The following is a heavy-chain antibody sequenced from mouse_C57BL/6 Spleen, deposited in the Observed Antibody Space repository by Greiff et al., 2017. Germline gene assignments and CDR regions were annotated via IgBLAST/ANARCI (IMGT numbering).Heavy chain of an antibody. D-gene: IGHD1-1*01. J-gene: IGHJ1*03. Sequence: QVQLQQPGAELVKPGASVKMSCKASGFTFTSYWITWVQQRPGQGLAWIGDLYPGCGSTNYNEKLQSKATLTVDTSSSTAYLQLSSLTSEDSAVYYCARGITTVDFDVWGTGTTVTVSS. V-gene: IGHV1-55*01. CDR2: LYPGCGST. CDR3: ARGITTVDFDV. CDR1: GFTFTSYW.